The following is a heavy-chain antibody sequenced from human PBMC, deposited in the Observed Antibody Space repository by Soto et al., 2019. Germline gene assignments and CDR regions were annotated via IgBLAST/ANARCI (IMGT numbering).Heavy chain of an antibody. Sequence: TRSLPIALSGCSITSVRYCWGPIRKPPGKGLEWIGYIYHSGSTYYNPSLKSRVTISVDRSKNQLPLKLSSVTAADTAVYYCARVPSPWGQGTLVTVSS. CDR1: GCSITSVRYC. J-gene: IGHJ5*02. CDR3: ARVPSP. V-gene: IGHV4-30-2*01. CDR2: IYHSGST.